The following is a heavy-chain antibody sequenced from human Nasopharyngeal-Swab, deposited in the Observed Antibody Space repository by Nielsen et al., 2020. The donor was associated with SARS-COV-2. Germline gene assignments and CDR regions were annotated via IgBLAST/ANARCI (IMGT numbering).Heavy chain of an antibody. Sequence: GESLKISCVASGFTFSSYAMSWVRQAPGKGLEWVSAISGSGGSTYYADSVKGRFTISRDNSKNTLYLQMNSLRAEDTAVYYCAKGASSGWNYFDYWGQGTLVTVSS. CDR2: ISGSGGST. J-gene: IGHJ4*02. D-gene: IGHD6-19*01. V-gene: IGHV3-23*01. CDR3: AKGASSGWNYFDY. CDR1: GFTFSSYA.